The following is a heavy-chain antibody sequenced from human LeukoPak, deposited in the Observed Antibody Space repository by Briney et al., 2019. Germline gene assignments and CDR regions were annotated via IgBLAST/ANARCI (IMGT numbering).Heavy chain of an antibody. CDR2: IYTSGST. CDR1: GGSLSSYY. Sequence: SETLSLTCAVSGGSLSSYYWSWIRQPAGKGLEWIGRIYTSGSTDYNPSLTSRVTMSVDTSKNQFSLKLSSVTAADTAVYYCARVVRGGSGWTFDYWGQGTLVTVSS. V-gene: IGHV4-4*07. D-gene: IGHD6-19*01. CDR3: ARVVRGGSGWTFDY. J-gene: IGHJ4*02.